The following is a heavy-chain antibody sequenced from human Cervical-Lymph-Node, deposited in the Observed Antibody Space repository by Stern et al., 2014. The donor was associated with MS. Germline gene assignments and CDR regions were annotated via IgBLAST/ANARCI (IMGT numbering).Heavy chain of an antibody. J-gene: IGHJ4*02. CDR2: ISSSGSSI. D-gene: IGHD5-18*01. CDR1: GFAFSAST. Sequence: EVQLVESGGGLVQPGGSLRLSCAASGFAFSASTMNWVRQAPGRGLEWVSYISSSGSSIYYADSVTGRSTISRDNAKNSLYLQMNSLRAEDTAVYYCASRGDIYGWVYWGQGTLVTVSS. V-gene: IGHV3-48*01. CDR3: ASRGDIYGWVY.